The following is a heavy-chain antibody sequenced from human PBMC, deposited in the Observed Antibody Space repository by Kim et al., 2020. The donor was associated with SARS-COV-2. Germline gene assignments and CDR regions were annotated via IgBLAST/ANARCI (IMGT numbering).Heavy chain of an antibody. J-gene: IGHJ6*03. CDR1: GFTFGDYA. D-gene: IGHD5-12*01. V-gene: IGHV3-49*04. CDR3: TRAHNIGRWAYYYYYYMDV. CDR2: IRSKAYGGTT. Sequence: GGSLRLSCTASGFTFGDYAMSWVRQAPGKGLEWVGFIRSKAYGGTTEYAASVKGRFTISRDDSKSIAYLQMNSLKTEDTAVYYCTRAHNIGRWAYYYYYYMDVWGKRDHGHRLL.